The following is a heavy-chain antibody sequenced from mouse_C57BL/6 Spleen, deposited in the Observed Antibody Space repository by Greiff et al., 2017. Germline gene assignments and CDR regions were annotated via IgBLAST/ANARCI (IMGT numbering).Heavy chain of an antibody. J-gene: IGHJ4*01. Sequence: QVQLQQPGAELVRPGSSVKLSCKASGYTFTSYWMHWVKQRPIQGLEWIGNIDPSDSETHYNQKFKDKATLTVDKSSSTAYMQLSSLTSEDSAVYYWARQIYYGNYPYAMEYWGQGTLGNVSS. V-gene: IGHV1-52*01. CDR2: IDPSDSET. CDR1: GYTFTSYW. D-gene: IGHD2-1*01. CDR3: ARQIYYGNYPYAMEY.